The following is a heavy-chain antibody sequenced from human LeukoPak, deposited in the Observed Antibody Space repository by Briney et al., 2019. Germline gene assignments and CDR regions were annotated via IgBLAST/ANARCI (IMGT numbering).Heavy chain of an antibody. V-gene: IGHV4-39*07. D-gene: IGHD5-24*01. CDR2: IYYSGST. CDR3: ARDVVEMATMLDAFDI. CDR1: GGSISSSSYY. Sequence: SETLSLTCTVSGGSISSSSYYWGWIRQPPGTGLEWIGSIYYSGSTYYNPSLKSRVTISVDTSKNQFSLKLSSVTAADTAVYYCARDVVEMATMLDAFDIWGQGTMVTVSS. J-gene: IGHJ3*02.